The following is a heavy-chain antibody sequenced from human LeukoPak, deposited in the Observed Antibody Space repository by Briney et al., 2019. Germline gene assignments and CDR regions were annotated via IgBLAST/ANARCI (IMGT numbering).Heavy chain of an antibody. D-gene: IGHD3-10*01. CDR3: ARDGMCYYGTDSYYTGGWFDP. J-gene: IGHJ5*02. CDR1: GYSFTSYY. CDR2: INPKSGGK. V-gene: IGHV1-2*02. Sequence: GASVTVSFTTSGYSFTSYYIHWMRQAPGQGLEWMGWINPKSGGKNYAQKFQGRVTMTRDTSNSTAYMDLSSLRSDDTAVYYCARDGMCYYGTDSYYTGGWFDPWGQGTLVTVSS.